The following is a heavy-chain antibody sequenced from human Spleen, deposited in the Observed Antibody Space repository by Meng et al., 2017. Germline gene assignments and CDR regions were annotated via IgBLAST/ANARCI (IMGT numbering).Heavy chain of an antibody. Sequence: GGSLRPSCAASGFTFRNHGMHWVRQAPGKGLEWVAVIWYDGSNKYYANSVKGRFTISRDNSENTLYLEMNSLRIEDTAVYYCARGAVLLWFGELFEYFQHWGQGTLVTVSS. J-gene: IGHJ1*01. V-gene: IGHV3-33*01. CDR3: ARGAVLLWFGELFEYFQH. D-gene: IGHD3-10*01. CDR1: GFTFRNHG. CDR2: IWYDGSNK.